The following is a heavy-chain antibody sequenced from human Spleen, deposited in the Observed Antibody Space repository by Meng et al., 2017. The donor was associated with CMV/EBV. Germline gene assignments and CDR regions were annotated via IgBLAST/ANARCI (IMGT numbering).Heavy chain of an antibody. CDR2: IYYSGST. Sequence: QLRLQESGPGLVKPSETLSLTYTVSGGSISSSSYYWGWIRQPPGKGLEWIGSIYYSGSTYYNPSLKSRVTISVDTSKNQFSLKLSSVTAADTAVYYCARDWRINWFDPWGQGTLVTVSS. D-gene: IGHD3-3*01. J-gene: IGHJ5*02. CDR3: ARDWRINWFDP. CDR1: GGSISSSSYY. V-gene: IGHV4-39*07.